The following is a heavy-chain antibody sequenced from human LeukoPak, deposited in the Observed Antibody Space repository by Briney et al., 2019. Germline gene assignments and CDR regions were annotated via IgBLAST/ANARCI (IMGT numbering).Heavy chain of an antibody. D-gene: IGHD2-2*01. CDR1: GFTFSSYG. Sequence: GGSPRLSCAASGFTFSSYGMHWVRQAPGKGLEWVAVISYDGSNKYYADSVKGRFTISRDNSKNTLYLQMNSLRAEDTAVYYCAKDPHIVVVPAAVPDYWGQGTLVTVSS. CDR3: AKDPHIVVVPAAVPDY. CDR2: ISYDGSNK. J-gene: IGHJ4*02. V-gene: IGHV3-30*18.